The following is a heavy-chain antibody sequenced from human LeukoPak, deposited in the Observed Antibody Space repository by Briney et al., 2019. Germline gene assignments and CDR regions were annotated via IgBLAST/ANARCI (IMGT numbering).Heavy chain of an antibody. CDR2: ISDTAEGT. Sequence: PGGSLRLSCAASGFTFSAYAMNWLRQAPGKGLEWVAAISDTAEGTFYTDSVKGRFTISRDSSKNTLYLQMDSLRADDTAVYYCARAMEKNFDYWGQGALVTVSS. CDR3: ARAMEKNFDY. J-gene: IGHJ4*02. D-gene: IGHD1-1*01. CDR1: GFTFSAYA. V-gene: IGHV3-23*01.